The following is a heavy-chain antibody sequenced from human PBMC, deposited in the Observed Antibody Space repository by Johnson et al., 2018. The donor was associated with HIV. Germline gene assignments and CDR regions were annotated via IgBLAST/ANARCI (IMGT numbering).Heavy chain of an antibody. J-gene: IGHJ3*02. CDR2: ISGSGGST. V-gene: IGHV3-23*04. CDR3: ARGGIIHDAFDI. Sequence: VQLVESGGGLVKPGGSLRLSCAASGFTFSSYDMHWVRQATGKGLEWVSAISGSGGSTYYADSVKGRFTISRDNSKNTLYLQMSSLRAEDTAVYYCARGGIIHDAFDIWGQGTMVTVSS. D-gene: IGHD1-1*01. CDR1: GFTFSSYD.